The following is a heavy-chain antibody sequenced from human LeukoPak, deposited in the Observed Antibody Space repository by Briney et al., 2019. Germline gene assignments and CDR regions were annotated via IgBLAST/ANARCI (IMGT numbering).Heavy chain of an antibody. CDR2: IYYIGST. V-gene: IGHV4-30-4*08. CDR3: ARGTRLLFDY. CDR1: GGSISNGDYY. D-gene: IGHD2/OR15-2a*01. J-gene: IGHJ4*02. Sequence: SQTLSLTCTVSGGSISNGDYYWSWIRQPPGKGLERIGYIYYIGSTNYNPSLKSRVSISEDTSKNQFSLKLSSVTAADTAVYYCARGTRLLFDYWGQGTLVTVSS.